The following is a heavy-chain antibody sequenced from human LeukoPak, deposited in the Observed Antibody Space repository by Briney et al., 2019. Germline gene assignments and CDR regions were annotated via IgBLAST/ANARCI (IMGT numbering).Heavy chain of an antibody. D-gene: IGHD3-16*01. Sequence: GESLKTSCKGSGYSFTSYWIGWVRQMPGKGLEWMGIIYPGDSDTRYSPSFQGQVTISADKSISTAYLQWSSLKASDTAMYYCARGPRVGGPWNAFDIWGQGTMVTVSS. J-gene: IGHJ3*02. CDR3: ARGPRVGGPWNAFDI. CDR1: GYSFTSYW. V-gene: IGHV5-51*01. CDR2: IYPGDSDT.